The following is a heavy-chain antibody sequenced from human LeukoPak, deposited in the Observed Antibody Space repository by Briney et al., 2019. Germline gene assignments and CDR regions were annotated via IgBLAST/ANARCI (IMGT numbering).Heavy chain of an antibody. CDR2: ISAYNGIT. CDR1: GYTFTSYG. Sequence: ASVKVSCKASGYTFTSYGISWVRQAPGQGLEWMGWISAYNGITNYAQKLQGRVTMTTDTSTSTAYMELRSLRSDDTAVYYCARDHYGSGSYSHYFDYWGQGTLVTVSS. CDR3: ARDHYGSGSYSHYFDY. J-gene: IGHJ4*02. V-gene: IGHV1-18*01. D-gene: IGHD3-10*01.